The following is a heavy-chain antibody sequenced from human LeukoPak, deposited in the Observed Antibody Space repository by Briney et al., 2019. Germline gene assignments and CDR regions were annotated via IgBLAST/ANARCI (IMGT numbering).Heavy chain of an antibody. CDR1: GGSISSGSYY. J-gene: IGHJ5*02. Sequence: PSQTLSLTCTVSGGSISSGSYYWSWIRQPAGKGLEWIGRIYTSGSTNYNPSLKSRVTISVDTSKNQFSLKLSSVTAADTAVYYCARRPSGGYSSSWPERARRNWFDPWGQGTLVTVSS. CDR3: ARRPSGGYSSSWPERARRNWFDP. CDR2: IYTSGST. V-gene: IGHV4-61*02. D-gene: IGHD6-13*01.